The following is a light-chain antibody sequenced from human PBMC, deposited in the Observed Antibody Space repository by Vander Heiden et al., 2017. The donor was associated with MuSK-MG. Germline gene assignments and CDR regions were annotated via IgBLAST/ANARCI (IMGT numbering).Light chain of an antibody. J-gene: IGKJ3*01. Sequence: DIVLTQSPATLSLSPGERATVSCRASQSVSSYLAWFQQKPGQAPRILIYDASIRATGIPARFSGSGSGTDFTLTISSLEPEDFAVYYCQQRKNWPPTFGPGTRVEIK. CDR1: QSVSSY. V-gene: IGKV3-11*01. CDR3: QQRKNWPPT. CDR2: DAS.